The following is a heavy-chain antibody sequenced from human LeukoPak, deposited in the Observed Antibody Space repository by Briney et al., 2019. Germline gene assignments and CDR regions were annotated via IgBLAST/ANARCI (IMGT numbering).Heavy chain of an antibody. V-gene: IGHV4-59*01. CDR3: ARTYHDFSTDTYHLFDY. J-gene: IGHJ4*02. CDR2: IHYSGST. D-gene: IGHD3-9*01. CDR1: GASINSY. Sequence: SETLSLTCTVSGASINSYWSWIRQTPGKGLEWIGYIHYSGSTNYNPSLYSRVTMSLDTSQKQLSLLLYSVTAADTAVYYCARTYHDFSTDTYHLFDYWGQGIQVAVS.